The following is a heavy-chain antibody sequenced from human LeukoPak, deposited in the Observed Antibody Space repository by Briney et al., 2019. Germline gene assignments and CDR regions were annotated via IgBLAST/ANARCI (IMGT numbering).Heavy chain of an antibody. CDR1: GYTFTSYD. CDR3: VRDGEGVAISVNYWFDP. J-gene: IGHJ5*02. D-gene: IGHD3-10*01. V-gene: IGHV1-8*01. CDR2: MNPNNGNT. Sequence: ASVKVSCKASGYTFTSYDINWVRQATGQGLEWMGWMNPNNGNTGYAQKFQGRVTMTRDTSISTAYMELRGLRSEDTAVYYCVRDGEGVAISVNYWFDPWGQGTLVTVSS.